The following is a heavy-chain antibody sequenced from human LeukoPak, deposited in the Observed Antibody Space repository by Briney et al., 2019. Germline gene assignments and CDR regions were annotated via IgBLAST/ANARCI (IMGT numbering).Heavy chain of an antibody. V-gene: IGHV3-7*01. CDR2: IKQDGSEK. J-gene: IGHJ5*02. CDR3: ARVARRPWFDP. CDR1: GFTFSSYW. Sequence: GGSLRLSCAASGFTFSSYWMSWVRQAPGKGLEWVANIKQDGSEKYYVDSVKGRFTISRDNAKNSLYLQMSSLRAEDTAVYYCARVARRPWFDPWGQGTLVTVSS.